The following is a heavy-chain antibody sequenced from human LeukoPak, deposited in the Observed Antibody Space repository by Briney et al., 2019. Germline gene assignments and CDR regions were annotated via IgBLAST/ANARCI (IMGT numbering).Heavy chain of an antibody. CDR1: GFNFRSYG. Sequence: GGSLRLSCAASGFNFRSYGMSWVRQAPGKGLEWVSAISGNSGNTYYADSVKGRFTISRDNAKNSLYLQMNSLRAEDTAVYYCAELGITMIGGVWGKGTTVTISS. D-gene: IGHD3-10*02. CDR2: ISGNSGNT. V-gene: IGHV3-23*01. J-gene: IGHJ6*04. CDR3: AELGITMIGGV.